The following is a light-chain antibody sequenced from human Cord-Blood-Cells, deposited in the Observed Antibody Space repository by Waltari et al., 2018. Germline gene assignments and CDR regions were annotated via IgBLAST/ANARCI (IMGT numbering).Light chain of an antibody. CDR3: SSYAGSNNLV. Sequence: QSALTQPPSASGSPGQSVTISCPGTSSDVGGYNSASWYQQHPGKAPKLMIYEVSKRPSGVPDRFSGSKSGNTASLTVSGLQAEDEADYYCSSYAGSNNLVFGTGTKVTVL. V-gene: IGLV2-8*01. CDR1: SSDVGGYNS. CDR2: EVS. J-gene: IGLJ1*01.